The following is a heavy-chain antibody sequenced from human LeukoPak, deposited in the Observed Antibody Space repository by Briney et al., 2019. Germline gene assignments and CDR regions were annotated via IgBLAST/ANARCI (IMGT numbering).Heavy chain of an antibody. D-gene: IGHD3-22*01. CDR2: IKQDGSEK. J-gene: IGHJ3*02. Sequence: PGGSLRLSCAASGFTFSSYWMSWVRQAPGKGLEWVANIKQDGSEKYHVDSVKGRFTISRDNAKNSLYLQMNSLRAEDTAVYYCAKSLLGNYYDSSGYRASAFDIWGQGTMVTVSS. V-gene: IGHV3-7*03. CDR3: AKSLLGNYYDSSGYRASAFDI. CDR1: GFTFSSYW.